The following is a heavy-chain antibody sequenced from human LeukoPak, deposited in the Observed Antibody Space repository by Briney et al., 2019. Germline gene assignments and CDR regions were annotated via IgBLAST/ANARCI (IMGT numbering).Heavy chain of an antibody. V-gene: IGHV4-39*07. Sequence: SETLSLTCTVSGGSISSRSYYWGWIRQPPGKGLEWIGGIYYSGSTYYNPSLKSRVTISVDTSKNQFSLKLSSVTAADTAVYYCARDGYSSSWAFDYWGQGTLVTVSS. D-gene: IGHD6-13*01. CDR1: GGSISSRSYY. CDR3: ARDGYSSSWAFDY. J-gene: IGHJ4*02. CDR2: IYYSGST.